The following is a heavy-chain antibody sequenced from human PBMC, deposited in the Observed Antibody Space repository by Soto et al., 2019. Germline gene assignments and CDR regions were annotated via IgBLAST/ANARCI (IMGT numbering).Heavy chain of an antibody. CDR2: IIPIFGTA. J-gene: IGHJ4*02. Sequence: AASVKVSCKAYGYTFTSYAISWVGQAPGQGLEWMGGIIPIFGTANYAQKFQGRVTITADESTSTAYRELSSLRSEDTAVYYCARGLAAQGPIHRDYWGQGTLVTVSS. CDR3: ARGLAAQGPIHRDY. V-gene: IGHV1-69*13. CDR1: GYTFTSYA. D-gene: IGHD6-6*01.